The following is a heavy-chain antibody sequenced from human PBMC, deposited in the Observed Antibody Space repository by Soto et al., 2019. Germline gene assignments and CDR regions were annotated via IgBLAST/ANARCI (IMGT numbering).Heavy chain of an antibody. CDR1: GCSISSDY. J-gene: IGHJ4*02. V-gene: IGHV4-4*07. D-gene: IGHD6-13*01. Sequence: TLSLTCTVSGCSISSDYLSWIRQPAGKGLEWIGRIYISENTHYNPSLRSRVSMSLDTSKNQLSLNLSSVTAADTAVYYCARGVGRSSWTSFDSWGQGTLVTVSS. CDR3: ARGVGRSSWTSFDS. CDR2: IYISENT.